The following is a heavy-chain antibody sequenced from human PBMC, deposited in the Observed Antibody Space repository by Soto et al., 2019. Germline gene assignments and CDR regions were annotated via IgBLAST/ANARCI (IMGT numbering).Heavy chain of an antibody. J-gene: IGHJ3*01. Sequence: EVQLLVSGGGSVQPGGSLRLSCEVSGFTLTNYAMSWVRQAPGEGLEWVSQISASGDRTYYADSVKGRFTISKDSSKNTLFLQMNSLRGEDSAVYYCEGSWTWGQGTMVTVSS. V-gene: IGHV3-23*01. D-gene: IGHD5-12*01. CDR3: EGSWT. CDR1: GFTLTNYA. CDR2: ISASGDRT.